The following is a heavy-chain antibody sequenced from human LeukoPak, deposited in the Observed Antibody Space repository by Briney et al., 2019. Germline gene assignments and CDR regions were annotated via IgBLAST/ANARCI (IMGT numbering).Heavy chain of an antibody. CDR1: GYSISSGYY. V-gene: IGHV4-38-2*02. D-gene: IGHD1-1*01. J-gene: IGHJ5*02. Sequence: SETLSLTCTVSGYSISSGYYWGWIRQPPGKGLEWIGSIYHSGSTYYNPSLKSRVTIPVDTSKNQFSLKLSSVTAADTAVYYCARTESPPTRRNWFDPWGQGTLVTVSS. CDR3: ARTESPPTRRNWFDP. CDR2: IYHSGST.